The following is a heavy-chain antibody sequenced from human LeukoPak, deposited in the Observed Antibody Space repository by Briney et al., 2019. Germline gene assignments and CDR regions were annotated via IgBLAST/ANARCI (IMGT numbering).Heavy chain of an antibody. CDR1: GGSSSSYY. D-gene: IGHD2-21*02. V-gene: IGHV4-59*01. CDR3: ARARGVAVTTIIANWFDP. Sequence: PSETLSLTCTVSGGSSSSYYWSWIRQPPGKGLEWIGYIYYSGSTNYNPSLKSRVTISVDTSKNQFSLKLSSVTAADTAVYYCARARGVAVTTIIANWFDPWGQGTLVTVSS. CDR2: IYYSGST. J-gene: IGHJ5*02.